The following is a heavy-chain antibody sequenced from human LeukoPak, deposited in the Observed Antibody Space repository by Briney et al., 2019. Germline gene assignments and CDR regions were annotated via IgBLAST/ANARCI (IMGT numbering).Heavy chain of an antibody. D-gene: IGHD1-26*01. CDR1: GFTFSSYW. CDR2: MNGDASST. Sequence: GGPMRLCCASSGFTFSSYWMHWVRQARGKLLVWVSRMNGDASSTCYADSVKGRFTISRDNAKNALYQQMNSLRAEDTAVYYCASLFIPRGKWFDPWGQGTLVTVSP. V-gene: IGHV3-74*01. J-gene: IGHJ5*02. CDR3: ASLFIPRGKWFDP.